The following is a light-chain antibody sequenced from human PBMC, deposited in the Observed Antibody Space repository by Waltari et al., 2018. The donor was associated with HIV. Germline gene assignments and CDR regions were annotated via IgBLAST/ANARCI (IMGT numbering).Light chain of an antibody. CDR3: QSPDSSGPWV. Sequence: SYELTQPPSVSVSPGQTARITCSGDALPKQYACWYQQKPGQAPVLVIYKDTERPSGIPERFSGSSSGTTVTLTISGVQAEDEADYYCQSPDSSGPWVFGGGTKLTVL. V-gene: IGLV3-25*03. J-gene: IGLJ3*02. CDR1: ALPKQY. CDR2: KDT.